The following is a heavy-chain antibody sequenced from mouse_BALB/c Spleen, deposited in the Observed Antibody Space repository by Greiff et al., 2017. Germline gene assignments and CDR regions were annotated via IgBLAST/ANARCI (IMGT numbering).Heavy chain of an antibody. Sequence: VTLKESGPGILQPSQTLSLTCSFSRFSLSTSGMSVGWIRQPSGKGLEWLAHIWWNDDKYYNPALKSRLTISKDTSNNQVFLKIASVVTADTATYYCARSLLRVLAMDYWGQGTSVTVSS. CDR1: RFSLSTSGMS. CDR3: ARSLLRVLAMDY. CDR2: IWWNDDK. D-gene: IGHD1-2*01. J-gene: IGHJ4*01. V-gene: IGHV8-8*01.